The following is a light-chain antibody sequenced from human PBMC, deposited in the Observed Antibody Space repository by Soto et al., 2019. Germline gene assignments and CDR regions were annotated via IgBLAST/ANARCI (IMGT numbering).Light chain of an antibody. V-gene: IGKV3-15*01. J-gene: IGKJ1*01. CDR3: QQYNNWPGT. CDR1: QSISGTY. Sequence: DIVLTQSPGTLSLASGERATLSCRTSQSISGTYLAWYQQKPGQAPRLLIYGASTRATGIPARFSGSGSGTEFTLTISSLQSEDFAVYSCQQYNNWPGTFGQGTKVDIK. CDR2: GAS.